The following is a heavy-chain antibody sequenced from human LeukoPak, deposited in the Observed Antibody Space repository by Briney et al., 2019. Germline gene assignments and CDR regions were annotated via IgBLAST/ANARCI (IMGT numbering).Heavy chain of an antibody. CDR1: GFTFSSYA. Sequence: GGSLRLFCAASGFTFSSYAMSWVRQAPGKGLEWVSAISGSGGSTYYADSVKGRFTISRDNSKNTLYLQMNSLRAEDTAVYYCAKDLRFLEWFFDYWGQGTLVTVSS. CDR3: AKDLRFLEWFFDY. J-gene: IGHJ4*02. CDR2: ISGSGGST. V-gene: IGHV3-23*01. D-gene: IGHD3-3*01.